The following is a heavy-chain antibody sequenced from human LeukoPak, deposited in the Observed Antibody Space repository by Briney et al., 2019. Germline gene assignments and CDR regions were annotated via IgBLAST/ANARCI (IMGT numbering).Heavy chain of an antibody. J-gene: IGHJ4*02. V-gene: IGHV3-11*04. CDR1: GFTFSDYY. CDR2: ISTSGSRI. D-gene: IGHD1-7*01. CDR3: ARMNYVSSGWGAPFDS. Sequence: GGSLRLSCAASGFTFSDYYMSWIRQAPGKGLEWVSYISTSGSRIDYADSVKGRFTISRDNAKNSLYLQMNSLRAEDTAVYYRARMNYVSSGWGAPFDSWGQGPLVTVPS.